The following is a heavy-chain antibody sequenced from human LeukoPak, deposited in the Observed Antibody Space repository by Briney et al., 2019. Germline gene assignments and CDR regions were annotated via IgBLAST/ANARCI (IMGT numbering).Heavy chain of an antibody. CDR1: GGSLSSYY. CDR3: ARAASSSPGPYYYYGMDV. CDR2: IYYSGST. V-gene: IGHV4-59*01. J-gene: IGHJ6*02. D-gene: IGHD6-13*01. Sequence: SETLSLTCTVSGGSLSSYYWSWIRQPPGKGLEWIGYIYYSGSTNYTPSLKSRVTISVDTSKNQFSLKLSSVTAADTAVYYCARAASSSPGPYYYYGMDVWGQGTTVTVSS.